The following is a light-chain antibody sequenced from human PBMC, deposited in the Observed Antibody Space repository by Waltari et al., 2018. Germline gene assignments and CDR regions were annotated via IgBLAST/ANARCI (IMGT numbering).Light chain of an antibody. V-gene: IGLV2-14*01. Sequence: QSALTQPASVSGSPGQSITIPCTGTSSDIGGYDFVSWYQQYPGMSPKLMIYEVTNRPSGVSGRFSGSKSGTTASLTISGLQPEDEADYYCTSYTTSTTVLFGGGTKVTVL. CDR2: EVT. J-gene: IGLJ3*02. CDR3: TSYTTSTTVL. CDR1: SSDIGGYDF.